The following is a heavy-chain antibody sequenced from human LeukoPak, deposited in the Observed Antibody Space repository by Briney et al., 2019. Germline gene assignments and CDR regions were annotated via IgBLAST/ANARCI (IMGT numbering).Heavy chain of an antibody. D-gene: IGHD4-11*01. CDR2: IWYDGSNK. J-gene: IGHJ6*03. Sequence: GRSLRLSCAASGFTFSSYAMHWVRQAPGKGLEWVAVIWYDGSNKYYADSVKGRFTISRDNSKNTLYLQMNSLRAEDTAVYYCARGTTVYYYYYYMDVWGKGTTVTVSS. CDR1: GFTFSSYA. CDR3: ARGTTVYYYYYYMDV. V-gene: IGHV3-33*08.